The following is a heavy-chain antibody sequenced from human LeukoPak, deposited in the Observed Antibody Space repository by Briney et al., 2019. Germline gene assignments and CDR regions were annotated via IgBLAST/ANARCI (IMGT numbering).Heavy chain of an antibody. J-gene: IGHJ4*02. CDR1: GFTVSSNY. CDR3: AKVSGYVPRTLFDY. Sequence: GGSLRLSCAASGFTVSSNYMSWVRQAPGKGLEWVSVIYSGGSTYYADSVKGRFTISRDNSKNTLYLQMNSLRAEDTAVYYCAKVSGYVPRTLFDYWGQGTLVTVSS. D-gene: IGHD5-12*01. CDR2: IYSGGST. V-gene: IGHV3-53*01.